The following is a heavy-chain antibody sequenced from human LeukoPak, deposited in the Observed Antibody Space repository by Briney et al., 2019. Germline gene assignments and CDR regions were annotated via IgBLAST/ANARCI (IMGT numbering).Heavy chain of an antibody. V-gene: IGHV3-21*01. Sequence: GGSLRLSCAASGFTFSSYAMNWVRQAPGKGLEWVSSISSSGSYIYYADSVKGRFTISRDNAKNSLYLRLNSLRAEDTAVYYCARERLRTYGYIDYWGQGTLVTVSS. J-gene: IGHJ4*02. CDR2: ISSSGSYI. CDR1: GFTFSSYA. D-gene: IGHD3-10*01. CDR3: ARERLRTYGYIDY.